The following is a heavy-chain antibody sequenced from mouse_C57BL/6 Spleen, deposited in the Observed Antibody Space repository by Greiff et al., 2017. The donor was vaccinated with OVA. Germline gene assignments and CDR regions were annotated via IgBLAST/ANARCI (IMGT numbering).Heavy chain of an antibody. Sequence: QVQLKQSGPGLVQPSQSLSITCTVSGFSLTSYGVHWVRQSPGKGLEWLGVIWSGGSTDYNAAFISRLSISKDNSKSQVFFKMNSLQADDTAIYYCASTTVEYFDVWGTGTTVTVSS. CDR2: IWSGGST. CDR3: ASTTVEYFDV. J-gene: IGHJ1*03. CDR1: GFSLTSYG. D-gene: IGHD1-1*01. V-gene: IGHV2-2*01.